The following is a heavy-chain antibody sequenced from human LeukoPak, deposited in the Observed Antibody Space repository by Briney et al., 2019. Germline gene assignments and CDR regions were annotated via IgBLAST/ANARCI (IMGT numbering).Heavy chain of an antibody. D-gene: IGHD2-15*01. CDR1: GFTFSSYA. V-gene: IGHV3-23*01. CDR2: ISGSGGGT. J-gene: IGHJ6*02. CDR3: AKGGYCSGGSCYRRRRDYYYYGMDV. Sequence: GGSLRLSCAASGFTFSSYAMSWVRQAPGKGLEWVSAISGSGGGTYYADSVKGRFTISRDNSKNTLYLQMNSLRAEDTAVYYCAKGGYCSGGSCYRRRRDYYYYGMDVWGQGTTVTVSS.